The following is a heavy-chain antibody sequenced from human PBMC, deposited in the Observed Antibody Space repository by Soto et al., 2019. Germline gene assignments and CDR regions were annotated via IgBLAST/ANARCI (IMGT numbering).Heavy chain of an antibody. V-gene: IGHV4-30-4*01. CDR1: GGSISSGDYY. D-gene: IGHD3-10*01. CDR3: ARGEITMVRGAYYYYGMDV. J-gene: IGHJ6*02. CDR2: IYYSGST. Sequence: PSETLSLTCTVSGGSISSGDYYWSWIRQPPGKGLEWIGYIYYSGSTYYNPSLKSRVTISVDTSKNQFSLKLSSVTAADTAVYYCARGEITMVRGAYYYYGMDVWGQGTTVTVSS.